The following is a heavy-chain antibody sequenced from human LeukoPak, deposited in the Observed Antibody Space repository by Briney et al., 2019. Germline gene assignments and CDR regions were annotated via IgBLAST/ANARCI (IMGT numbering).Heavy chain of an antibody. CDR1: GFTVSSNY. D-gene: IGHD6-25*01. J-gene: IGHJ4*02. V-gene: IGHV3-66*01. CDR2: IYSGGST. CDR3: AKDQDLWSSGSYPFDY. Sequence: SGGSLRLSCAASGFTVSSNYMSWVRQAPGKGLEWVSVIYSGGSTYYADSVKGRFTISRDNSKNTLYLQMNSLRAGDTAVYYCAKDQDLWSSGSYPFDYWGQGTLVTVSS.